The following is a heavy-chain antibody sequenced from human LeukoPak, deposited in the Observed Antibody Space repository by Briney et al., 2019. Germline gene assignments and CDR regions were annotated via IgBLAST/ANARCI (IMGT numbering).Heavy chain of an antibody. J-gene: IGHJ5*01. V-gene: IGHV1-24*01. CDR3: ARASGSYWWFDS. Sequence: ASVKVSCKVSGYTLTELSMHWVRRAPGKGLEWMGGFDPEDGETIYAQKFQGRVTMTEDTSTDTAYMELSRLRSDDTAVYYCARASGSYWWFDSWGQGTLVTVSS. CDR2: FDPEDGET. D-gene: IGHD1-26*01. CDR1: GYTLTELS.